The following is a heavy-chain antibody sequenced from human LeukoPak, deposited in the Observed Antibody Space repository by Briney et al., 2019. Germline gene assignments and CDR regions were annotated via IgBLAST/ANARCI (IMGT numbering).Heavy chain of an antibody. V-gene: IGHV1-18*01. CDR1: GYTFTSYG. CDR3: ARLSSSSWYFDY. Sequence: ASVKVSCKASGYTFTSYGISWVRQAPGQGLEWMGWISVYNGNTNYAQKFQGRVTMTTDTSMNTAYMELRSLRSDDTAVYYCARLSSSSWYFDYWGQGTLVTVSS. CDR2: ISVYNGNT. D-gene: IGHD6-13*01. J-gene: IGHJ4*02.